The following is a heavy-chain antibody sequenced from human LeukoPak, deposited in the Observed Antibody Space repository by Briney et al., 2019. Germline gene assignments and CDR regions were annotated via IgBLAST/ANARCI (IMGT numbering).Heavy chain of an antibody. CDR1: GGSISNYY. CDR2: IYTSGST. V-gene: IGHV4-4*07. CDR3: ARVTVTDEADVFDI. J-gene: IGHJ3*02. Sequence: SETLSLTCTVSGGSISNYYWSWIRQPAGKGLEWIGRIYTSGSTNCNPSLKSRVTMSVDTSKNQFSLKLSSVTAADTAVYYCARVTVTDEADVFDIWGQGTMVTVSS. D-gene: IGHD2-21*02.